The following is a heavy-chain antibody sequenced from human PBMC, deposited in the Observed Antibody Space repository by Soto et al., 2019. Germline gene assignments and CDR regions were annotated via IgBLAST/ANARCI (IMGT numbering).Heavy chain of an antibody. D-gene: IGHD3-10*01. V-gene: IGHV4-59*01. Sequence: PSETLSLTCTVSGGSIGSYYWSWIRQPPGKGLEWIGYIYESGSTNSNPSLQSRVTISVDTSKNQFYLNLSPVTAADTATYYCARARITLVREIIKYNMDIWGQGTTVTVS. CDR2: IYESGST. CDR1: GGSIGSYY. J-gene: IGHJ6*02. CDR3: ARARITLVREIIKYNMDI.